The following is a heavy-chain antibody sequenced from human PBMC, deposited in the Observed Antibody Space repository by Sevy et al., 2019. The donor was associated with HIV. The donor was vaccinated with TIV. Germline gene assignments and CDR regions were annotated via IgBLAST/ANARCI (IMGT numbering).Heavy chain of an antibody. D-gene: IGHD4-17*01. Sequence: GGSLRLSCAASGLTFSSYWMHWVRQAPGKGLEWVSYISNSGTTIYYSDSVKGRFTISRDNARNSLYLQMNSLRAEDTAIYYCARDLPPSATTVAHFDCWGQGTLVTVSS. CDR3: ARDLPPSATTVAHFDC. CDR1: GLTFSSYW. J-gene: IGHJ4*02. V-gene: IGHV3-48*04. CDR2: ISNSGTTI.